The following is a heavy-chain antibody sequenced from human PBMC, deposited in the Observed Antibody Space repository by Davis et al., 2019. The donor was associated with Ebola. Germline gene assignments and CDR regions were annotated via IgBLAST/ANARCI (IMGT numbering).Heavy chain of an antibody. V-gene: IGHV5-10-1*01. CDR1: GYSFTNYW. CDR2: IDPSDSYT. Sequence: GESLKISCKGSGYSFTNYWIGWVRQMPGKGLEWMGRIDPSDSYTDYSPSFQGHVSISADKSINTAYLQWSSLKASDTAMYYCARLSATNGMDVWGKGTTVTVSS. CDR3: ARLSATNGMDV. D-gene: IGHD1-1*01. J-gene: IGHJ6*04.